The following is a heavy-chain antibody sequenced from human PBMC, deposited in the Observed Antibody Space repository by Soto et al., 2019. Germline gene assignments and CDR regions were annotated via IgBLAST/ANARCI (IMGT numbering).Heavy chain of an antibody. CDR1: GFSLSTSGVG. Sequence: QITLKESGPPLVKPTQTLTLTCTFSGFSLSTSGVGVGWIRQPPGKALEWLALIYWDDDKRYSPSLKSRLTITKDTSKNQVVLTMTNMDPVDTATYYCAHITYYDFWDAFDIWGQGTMVTVSS. CDR3: AHITYYDFWDAFDI. V-gene: IGHV2-5*02. D-gene: IGHD3-3*01. CDR2: IYWDDDK. J-gene: IGHJ3*02.